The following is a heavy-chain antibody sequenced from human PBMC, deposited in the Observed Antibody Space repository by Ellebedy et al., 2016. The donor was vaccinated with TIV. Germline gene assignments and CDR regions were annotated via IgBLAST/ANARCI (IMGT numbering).Heavy chain of an antibody. V-gene: IGHV3-53*01. CDR1: GFTVSSKY. CDR2: IYSVGDT. CDR3: ATDPDGVYGDTSAY. J-gene: IGHJ4*02. Sequence: GESLKISCAVSGFTVSSKYMNWARQAPGKGLEWVSLIYSVGDTYYADSVKGRFTVSSDNSQNTLYLQMTSLRVDDTAVYYCATDPDGVYGDTSAYWGRGTLVTVSS. D-gene: IGHD4-17*01.